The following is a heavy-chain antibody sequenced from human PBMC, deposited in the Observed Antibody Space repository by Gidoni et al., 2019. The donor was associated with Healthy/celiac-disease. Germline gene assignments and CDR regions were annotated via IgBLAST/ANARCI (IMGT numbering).Heavy chain of an antibody. CDR2: ISGSGVRT. J-gene: IGHJ4*02. D-gene: IGHD3-22*01. Sequence: EVQLLESGGGLVQPGGSLRLSCAASGFTFSSYAMSWVRQAPGKGLEWVSAISGSGVRTDYSDSVKGRFIISRDNSKNTMYLQMNSMRAEDTAVYYCAKYCYVSSGYRYFDYWGQGTLVTVSS. V-gene: IGHV3-23*01. CDR3: AKYCYVSSGYRYFDY. CDR1: GFTFSSYA.